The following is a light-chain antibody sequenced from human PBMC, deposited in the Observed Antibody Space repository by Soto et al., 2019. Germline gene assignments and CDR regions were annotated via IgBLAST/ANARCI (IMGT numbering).Light chain of an antibody. V-gene: IGLV6-57*04. CDR1: SGNIASNY. Sequence: NFMLTQPHSLSESPGKTVTISCTRSSGNIASNYVQWYQQRPGSAPTTVIYEDNQRPSGVPERFSGSIDTSSNSASLTISGLKTEDEADYFCQSYDNGGVVFGGGTQLTVL. CDR2: EDN. J-gene: IGLJ2*01. CDR3: QSYDNGGVV.